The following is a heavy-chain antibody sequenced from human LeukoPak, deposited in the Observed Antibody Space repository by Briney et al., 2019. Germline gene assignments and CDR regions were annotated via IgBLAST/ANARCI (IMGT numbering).Heavy chain of an antibody. CDR1: GFTVSGNY. CDR2: IYSGGTT. V-gene: IGHV3-53*01. D-gene: IGHD4-23*01. Sequence: GGSLRLSCAVSGFTVSGNYMSWDRQAPGKGLEWVSLIYSGGTTYYADSVKGRFTISRDNSKNTLYLKMNSLRAEDTAVYYCARRAGGYSHPYDYWGQGILVTVSS. CDR3: ARRAGGYSHPYDY. J-gene: IGHJ4*02.